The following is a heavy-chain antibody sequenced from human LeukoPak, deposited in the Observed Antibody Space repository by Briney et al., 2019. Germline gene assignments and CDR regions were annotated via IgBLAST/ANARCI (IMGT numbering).Heavy chain of an antibody. CDR2: INHSGST. V-gene: IGHV4-34*01. D-gene: IGHD2-21*02. CDR1: GGSFSGYY. J-gene: IGHJ4*02. CDR3: ARRLCGGDCYSTFSY. Sequence: SETLSLTCAVYGGSFSGYYWSWIRQPPWKGLEWIGEINHSGSTNYNPSLKSRVTISVDTSKNQFSLKLSSVTAADTAVYYCARRLCGGDCYSTFSYWGQGTLVTVSS.